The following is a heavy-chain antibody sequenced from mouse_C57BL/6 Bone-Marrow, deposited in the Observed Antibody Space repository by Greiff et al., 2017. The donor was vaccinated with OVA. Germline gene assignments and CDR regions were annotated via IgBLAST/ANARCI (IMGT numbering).Heavy chain of an antibody. Sequence: EVKLMESGGDLVKPGGSLKLSCAASGFTFSSYGMSWVRQTPDKRLEWVATISSGGSYTYYPDRVKGRFTISRANAKNTLYLQVSRLKSEDTAMYYCARHHYYGSSYGYWGQGTTLTVSS. CDR1: GFTFSSYG. J-gene: IGHJ2*01. V-gene: IGHV5-6*01. CDR2: ISSGGSYT. D-gene: IGHD1-1*01. CDR3: ARHHYYGSSYGY.